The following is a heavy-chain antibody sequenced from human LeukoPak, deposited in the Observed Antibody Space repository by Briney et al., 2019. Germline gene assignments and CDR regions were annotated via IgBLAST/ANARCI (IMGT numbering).Heavy chain of an antibody. J-gene: IGHJ4*02. V-gene: IGHV3-23*01. CDR1: GFTFSNYA. D-gene: IGHD2-15*01. CDR3: AKGSASSRPYYFDY. CDR2: ITDSGGDT. Sequence: SGGSLRLSCAASGFTFSNYAMSWVRQAPGKGLEWCSAITDSGGDTYYADSVKGRFTISRDNSKNTLDLQMSSLRAEDTAVYYCAKGSASSRPYYFDYWGQGALVTVSS.